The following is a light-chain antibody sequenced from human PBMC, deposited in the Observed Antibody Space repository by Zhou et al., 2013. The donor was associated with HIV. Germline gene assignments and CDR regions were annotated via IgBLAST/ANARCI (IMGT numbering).Light chain of an antibody. J-gene: IGKJ2*03. V-gene: IGKV1-5*03. CDR3: QQYNTYSRS. CDR2: KAS. CDR1: QSISGY. Sequence: DIQMTQSPSSLSASVGDTVTITCRASQSISGYLNWYQQKPGKTPKLLIYKASSLESGVPSRFSGSGSGTEFTLTISSLQPDDFATYYCQQYNTYSRSFGQGTKLEIK.